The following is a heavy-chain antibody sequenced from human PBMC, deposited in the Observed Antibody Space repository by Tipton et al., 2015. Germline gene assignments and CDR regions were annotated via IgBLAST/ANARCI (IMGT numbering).Heavy chain of an antibody. Sequence: TLSLTCTVSGGSVTSGSYYWNWIRQPPGQGLEWIGYIYYSGSTSYNPSLKSRVTISTDTSKNQFSLKLRSVTAADTAVYFCAKDPQYGFDAFDIWGQGTMVTVSS. D-gene: IGHD3-10*01. CDR2: IYYSGST. CDR3: AKDPQYGFDAFDI. J-gene: IGHJ3*02. V-gene: IGHV4-61*01. CDR1: GGSVTSGSYY.